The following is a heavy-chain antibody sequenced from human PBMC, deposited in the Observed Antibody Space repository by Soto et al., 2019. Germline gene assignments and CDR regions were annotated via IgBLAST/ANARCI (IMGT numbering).Heavy chain of an antibody. CDR2: IYYSGST. Sequence: SETLSLTCTVSGGSISSYYWSWIRQPPGKGLEWIGYIYYSGSTNYSPSLKSRVTISVDTSKNQFSLKLSSVTAADTAVYYCARASYDFWSGYYISGLAPSYYFDYWGQGTLVTVSS. CDR1: GGSISSYY. V-gene: IGHV4-59*01. CDR3: ARASYDFWSGYYISGLAPSYYFDY. J-gene: IGHJ4*02. D-gene: IGHD3-3*01.